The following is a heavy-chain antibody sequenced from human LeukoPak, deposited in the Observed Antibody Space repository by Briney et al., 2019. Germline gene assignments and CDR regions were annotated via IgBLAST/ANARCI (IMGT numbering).Heavy chain of an antibody. Sequence: GGSLRLSCAASGFTFSSYSMNWVRQAPGKGLEWVSSISSSSSYIYYADSVKGRFTISRDNAKNSLYLQMNSLRAEDTAVYYCASHPYYYYGSGSRDYWGQGTLVTVSS. CDR2: ISSSSSYI. D-gene: IGHD3-10*01. CDR1: GFTFSSYS. J-gene: IGHJ4*02. V-gene: IGHV3-21*04. CDR3: ASHPYYYYGSGSRDY.